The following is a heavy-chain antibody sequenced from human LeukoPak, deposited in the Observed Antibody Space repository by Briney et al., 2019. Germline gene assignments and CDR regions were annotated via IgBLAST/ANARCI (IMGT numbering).Heavy chain of an antibody. D-gene: IGHD2-2*01. J-gene: IGHJ5*02. CDR1: GGSFSGYY. Sequence: PSETLSLTCAGYGGSFSGYYWSWLRQPPGNGVEWSGEINNSGSTNYNTSLKSRVTISVDTSKNQFSLKLSSVTAADTAVYYCARGPYIVVVPSKRNWFDPWGQGTLVTVSS. CDR2: INNSGST. V-gene: IGHV4-34*01. CDR3: ARGPYIVVVPSKRNWFDP.